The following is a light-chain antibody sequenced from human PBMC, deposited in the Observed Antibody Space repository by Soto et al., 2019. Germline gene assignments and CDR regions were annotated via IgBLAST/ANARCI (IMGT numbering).Light chain of an antibody. Sequence: QSVLTQPASASGSPGQSITISCTGTSSDVGVYNFVSWYQQHPGKAPKLMLYDVNIRPSGVSNRFSGSTSGNTASLTISGLQGEDEADYYCTSWTSSTTMIFGGGTKVTVL. CDR3: TSWTSSTTMI. CDR2: DVN. CDR1: SSDVGVYNF. V-gene: IGLV2-14*03. J-gene: IGLJ2*01.